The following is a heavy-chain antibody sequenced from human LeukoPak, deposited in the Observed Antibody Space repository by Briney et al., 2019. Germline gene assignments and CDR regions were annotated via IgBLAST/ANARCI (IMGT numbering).Heavy chain of an antibody. Sequence: GGSLRLPCVFPSLIFSHAWMNWVRQAPGKGLEWVGRVKSVAEGGASEYGTPVKGRFTISRDDSKKTVYLQMHNLSTEDTALYYCTKNTGDFDIWGQGTMVIVSS. D-gene: IGHD4-17*01. CDR1: SLIFSHAW. V-gene: IGHV3-15*07. CDR3: TKNTGDFDI. J-gene: IGHJ3*02. CDR2: VKSVAEGGAS.